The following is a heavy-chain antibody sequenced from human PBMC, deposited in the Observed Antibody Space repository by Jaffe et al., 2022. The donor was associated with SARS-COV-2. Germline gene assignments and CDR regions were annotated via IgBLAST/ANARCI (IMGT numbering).Heavy chain of an antibody. J-gene: IGHJ3*02. V-gene: IGHV3-33*01. Sequence: QVQLVESGGGVVQPGRSLRLSCAASGFTFSSYGMHWVRQAPGKGLEWVAVIWYDGSNKYYADSVKGRFTISRDNSKNTLYLQMNSLRAEDTAVYYCATDLKAGYDAFDIWGQGTMVTVSS. CDR1: GFTFSSYG. D-gene: IGHD3-9*01. CDR2: IWYDGSNK. CDR3: ATDLKAGYDAFDI.